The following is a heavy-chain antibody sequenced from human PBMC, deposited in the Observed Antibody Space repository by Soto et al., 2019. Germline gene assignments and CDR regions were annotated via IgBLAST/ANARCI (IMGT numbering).Heavy chain of an antibody. D-gene: IGHD1-7*01. V-gene: IGHV4-39*02. CDR1: GGSISSSSYY. CDR2: IYYSGST. Sequence: SETLSLTCTVSGGSISSSSYYWGWIRQPPGKGLEWIGSIYYSGSTYYDPSLKSRVTISVDTSKNQFSLKLSSVTAADTAGYYGARDTPEKTGTSPFDYWGQGTLVTVSS. J-gene: IGHJ4*02. CDR3: ARDTPEKTGTSPFDY.